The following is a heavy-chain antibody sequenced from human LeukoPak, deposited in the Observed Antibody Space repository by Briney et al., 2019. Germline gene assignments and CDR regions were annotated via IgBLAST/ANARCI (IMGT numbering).Heavy chain of an antibody. Sequence: GGSLRLSCAASGFTFSSYWMHWVRQVPGKGLVWVSRINSDGSSTSYADSVKGRFTISRDNAKNTLYLQMNSLRAEDTAVYYCAREVYCDFTTCPVDYWGQGTLVTVSS. CDR2: INSDGSST. D-gene: IGHD3/OR15-3a*01. J-gene: IGHJ4*02. V-gene: IGHV3-74*01. CDR3: AREVYCDFTTCPVDY. CDR1: GFTFSSYW.